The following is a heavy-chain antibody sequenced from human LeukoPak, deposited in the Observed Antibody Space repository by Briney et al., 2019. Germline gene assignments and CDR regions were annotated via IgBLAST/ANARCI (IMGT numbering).Heavy chain of an antibody. CDR2: IYYSGST. Sequence: SETLSLTCTVSGGSISSYYWSWIRQPPGKGLEWIGYIYYSGSTNYNPSLKSRVTISVDTSKNQFSLKLSSVTAADTAVYYCAHTDGSGTHAFDIWGQGTMVTVSS. D-gene: IGHD3-10*01. CDR1: GGSISSYY. CDR3: AHTDGSGTHAFDI. V-gene: IGHV4-59*01. J-gene: IGHJ3*02.